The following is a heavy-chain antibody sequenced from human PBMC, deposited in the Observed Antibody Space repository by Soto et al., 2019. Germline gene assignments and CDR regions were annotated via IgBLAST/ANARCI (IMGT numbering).Heavy chain of an antibody. D-gene: IGHD1-26*01. Sequence: EVQLLESGGGLVQPGGSLRLSCAASGFTFSDYAMSWVRQAPGKGLELVSTIGGRGVTTYYADSVKGRFNISGDNSKNTVHLKMTSRRAEDTAVWYCARNRGSYQNNAFDFWGQGPLVTV. CDR1: GFTFSDYA. CDR3: ARNRGSYQNNAFDF. J-gene: IGHJ4*02. V-gene: IGHV3-23*01. CDR2: IGGRGVTT.